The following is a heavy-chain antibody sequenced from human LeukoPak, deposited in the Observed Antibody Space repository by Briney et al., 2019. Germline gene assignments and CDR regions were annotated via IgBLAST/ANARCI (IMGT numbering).Heavy chain of an antibody. CDR1: GFTFSSYA. J-gene: IGHJ4*02. CDR3: AKDGRAIWFGESHFDY. CDR2: ISGSGGST. V-gene: IGHV3-23*01. Sequence: PGGSLRLSCAASGFTFSSYAMSLVRQSPGQGVDWVSAISGSGGSTYYADSVKGRFTISRDNSKNTLYLQMNSLRAEDTAVYYCAKDGRAIWFGESHFDYWGPGTLVTVSS. D-gene: IGHD3-10*01.